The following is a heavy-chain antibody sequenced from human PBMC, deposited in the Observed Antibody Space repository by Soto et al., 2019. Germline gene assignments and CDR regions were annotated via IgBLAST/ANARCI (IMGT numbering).Heavy chain of an antibody. CDR2: IYWDDDK. J-gene: IGHJ5*02. V-gene: IGHV2-5*02. CDR3: AHGDGSLGRDWFDP. Sequence: SGPTLVNPTQTLTLTCTFSGFSLTTRGVAVGWIRQPPGKALEWLAVIYWDDDKRHNPSLKNRLTITKATSRNQVVLTLTNMDPLDTGTYYCAHGDGSLGRDWFDPWGQGTLVTVSS. CDR1: GFSLTTRGVA. D-gene: IGHD3-10*01.